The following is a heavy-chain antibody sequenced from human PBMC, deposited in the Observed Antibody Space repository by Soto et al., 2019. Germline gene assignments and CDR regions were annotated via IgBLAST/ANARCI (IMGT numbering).Heavy chain of an antibody. Sequence: PGGSLRLSCAASGFTFSDYYMSWIRQAPGKGLEWVSYMSSSSSYTIYADSVKGRFTISRDNAKNSLYLQMNSLRAEDTAVYYCARDSVYYGDYELNYFDYWGQGTLVTVSS. D-gene: IGHD4-17*01. V-gene: IGHV3-11*05. CDR1: GFTFSDYY. CDR3: ARDSVYYGDYELNYFDY. CDR2: MSSSSSYT. J-gene: IGHJ4*02.